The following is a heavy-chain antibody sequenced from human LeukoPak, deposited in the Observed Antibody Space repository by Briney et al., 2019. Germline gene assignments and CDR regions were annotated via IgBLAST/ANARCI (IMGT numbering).Heavy chain of an antibody. J-gene: IGHJ4*02. CDR1: GYTFTSYG. D-gene: IGHD1/OR15-1a*01. CDR3: ARQGTVSSSTDY. Sequence: GASVKVSCKASGYTFTSYGISWVRQAPGQGLEWMGWINAYNGNTNYAQKLQDRVTMTTATTTSTAYMELRSLRSDDTAVYYCARQGTVSSSTDYWGQGTLVTVSS. CDR2: INAYNGNT. V-gene: IGHV1-18*01.